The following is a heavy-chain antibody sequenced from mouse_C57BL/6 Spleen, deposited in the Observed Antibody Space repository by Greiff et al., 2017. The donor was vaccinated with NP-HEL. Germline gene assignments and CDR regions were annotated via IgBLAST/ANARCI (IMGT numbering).Heavy chain of an antibody. J-gene: IGHJ4*01. Sequence: QVQLKQSGAELVKPGASVKLSCKASGYTFTEYTIHWVKQRSGQGLEWIGWFYPGSGSIKYNEKFKDKATLTADKSSSTVYMELSRLTSEDSAVYFCARHEDYGNSLGYAMDYWGQGTSVTVSS. CDR1: GYTFTEYT. CDR3: ARHEDYGNSLGYAMDY. V-gene: IGHV1-62-2*01. D-gene: IGHD1-1*01. CDR2: FYPGSGSI.